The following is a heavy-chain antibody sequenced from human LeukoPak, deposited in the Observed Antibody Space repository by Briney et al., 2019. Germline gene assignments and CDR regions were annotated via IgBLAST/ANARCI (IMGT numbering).Heavy chain of an antibody. CDR1: GGTFSSHA. J-gene: IGHJ6*02. CDR2: IIPIFGTA. D-gene: IGHD2-15*01. CDR3: ARYCSGGSCLSGMDV. Sequence: SVKVSCKASGGTFSSHAISWVRQAPGQGLEWMGGIIPIFGTANYAQKFQGRVTITADESTSTAYMELSSLRSEDTAVYYCARYCSGGSCLSGMDVWGQGTTVTVSS. V-gene: IGHV1-69*13.